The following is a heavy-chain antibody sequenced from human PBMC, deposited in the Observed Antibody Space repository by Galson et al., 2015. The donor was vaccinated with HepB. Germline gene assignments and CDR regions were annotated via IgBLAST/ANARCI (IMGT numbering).Heavy chain of an antibody. CDR1: GYSFSRYW. D-gene: IGHD3-10*01. J-gene: IGHJ6*02. Sequence: SGAEVKKPGESLRISCKGSGYSFSRYWIGWVRQMPGKGLEWVGIIFPGDSDTRYSPSFQGQVTISADKSINTAYLQWSSLKASDTASYYCAKSGGAGNSVDFYYYGLNVWGQGTTVTVPS. CDR3: AKSGGAGNSVDFYYYGLNV. CDR2: IFPGDSDT. V-gene: IGHV5-51*01.